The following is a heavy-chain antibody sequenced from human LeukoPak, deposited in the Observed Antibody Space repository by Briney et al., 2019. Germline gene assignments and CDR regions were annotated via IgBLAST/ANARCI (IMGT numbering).Heavy chain of an antibody. CDR2: INPNSGGT. D-gene: IGHD1-26*01. Sequence: ASVKVSCKASGYTFTSYAMNWVRQAPGQGLEWMGLINPNSGGTNYAQKFQGRVTMTRETSISTAYMELSRLRSDDTAVYYCARGGEWEPVDYWGQGTLVTVSS. J-gene: IGHJ4*02. CDR3: ARGGEWEPVDY. V-gene: IGHV1-2*02. CDR1: GYTFTSYA.